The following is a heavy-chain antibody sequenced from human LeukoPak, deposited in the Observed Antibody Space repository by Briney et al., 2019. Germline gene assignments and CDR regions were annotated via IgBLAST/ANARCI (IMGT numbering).Heavy chain of an antibody. CDR3: ARGTWERSGWYYFDY. D-gene: IGHD6-19*01. Sequence: ASVTVSCTASGYTFTNYAIHWVRQAPGQRPEWMGWINAGNGNTKYLQKLQGRVTITRDTSASAAYMDLSSLRSEDTAVYYCARGTWERSGWYYFDYWRQGTLVTVSS. J-gene: IGHJ4*02. CDR1: GYTFTNYA. V-gene: IGHV1-3*01. CDR2: INAGNGNT.